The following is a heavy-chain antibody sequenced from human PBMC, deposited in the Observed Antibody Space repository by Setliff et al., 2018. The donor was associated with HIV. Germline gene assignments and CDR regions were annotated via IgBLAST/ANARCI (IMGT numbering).Heavy chain of an antibody. CDR2: IENDGSNT. CDR1: GFTFANYA. J-gene: IGHJ3*02. Sequence: GGSLRLSCAASGFTFANYAMTWVRQAPGKGLEWVSVIENDGSNTYHADSVKGRFTISRDNSKNTLYLQINSLRAEDTAVYYCARVNHGGKDAFDSWGQGTMV. CDR3: ARVNHGGKDAFDS. D-gene: IGHD1-26*01. V-gene: IGHV3-23*03.